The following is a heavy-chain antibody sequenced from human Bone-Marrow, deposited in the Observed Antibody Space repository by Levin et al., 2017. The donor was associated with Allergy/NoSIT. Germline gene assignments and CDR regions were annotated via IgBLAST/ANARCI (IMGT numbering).Heavy chain of an antibody. V-gene: IGHV3-15*01. J-gene: IGHJ6*02. CDR2: IKSKTDGGTT. CDR3: TTARYYYYGMDV. CDR1: GFTFSNAW. Sequence: PGGSLRLSCAASGFTFSNAWMSWVRQAPGKGLEWVGRIKSKTDGGTTDYAAPVKGRFTISRDDSKNTQYLQMNSLKTDDTAVYYCTTARYYYYGMDVWGQGTTVTVSS.